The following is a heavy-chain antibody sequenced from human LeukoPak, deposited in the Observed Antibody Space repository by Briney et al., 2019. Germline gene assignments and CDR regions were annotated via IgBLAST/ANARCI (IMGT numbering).Heavy chain of an antibody. CDR3: ARDQGDYVWGSYRPFDY. CDR2: IILIFGTA. V-gene: IGHV1-69*13. J-gene: IGHJ4*02. D-gene: IGHD3-16*02. CDR1: GGTFSSYA. Sequence: SVKVSCKASGGTFSSYAISWVRQAPGQGLEWMGGIILIFGTANYAQKFQGRVTITADESTSTAYMELSSLRSEDTAVYYCARDQGDYVWGSYRPFDYWGQGTLVTVSS.